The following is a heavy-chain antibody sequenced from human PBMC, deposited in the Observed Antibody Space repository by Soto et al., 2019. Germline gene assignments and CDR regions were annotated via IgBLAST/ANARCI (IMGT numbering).Heavy chain of an antibody. V-gene: IGHV4-30-4*01. CDR1: GASVTSPEHY. CDR2: IYYGGST. CDR3: SRGGYCVGGDCCSNWCDP. D-gene: IGHD2-21*02. Sequence: LSLTCSVSGASVTSPEHYWTWIRQSPGKGLEWTGYIYYGGSTVYNPSLKGRSTVSLDTSKNQFSLNLTSVTAADTAAYFFSRGGYCVGGDCCSNWCDPWG. J-gene: IGHJ5*02.